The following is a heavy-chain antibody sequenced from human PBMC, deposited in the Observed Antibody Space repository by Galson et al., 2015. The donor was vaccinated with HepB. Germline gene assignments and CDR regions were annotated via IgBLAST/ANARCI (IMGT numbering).Heavy chain of an antibody. CDR2: IYPFDSDT. CDR1: GYDFTNYW. CDR3: ARGGNTWARIIDN. D-gene: IGHD3-16*01. J-gene: IGHJ4*02. Sequence: QSGAEVKKSGESLKISCEGSGYDFTNYWIAWVRQMPGKGLECMGVIYPFDSDTRYSPSFQGQVTISADKSINTVYLQWSSLKASDSAMYYCARGGNTWARIIDNWGQGTLVTVSS. V-gene: IGHV5-51*03.